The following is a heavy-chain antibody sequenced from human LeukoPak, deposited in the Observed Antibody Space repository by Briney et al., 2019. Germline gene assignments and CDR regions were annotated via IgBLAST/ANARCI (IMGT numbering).Heavy chain of an antibody. J-gene: IGHJ4*02. CDR3: ATDLHRDGINWPYFDN. CDR2: ISGSGAST. V-gene: IGHV3-23*01. Sequence: PGGSLRLSCAVSGFTFSSNDMSWVRQVPGKGLEWLSAISGSGASTYYADSVKGRFTVSRDNSKNTLYLQMNSLRAEDTALYYCATDLHRDGINWPYFDNWGQGTLVTVSS. D-gene: IGHD5-24*01. CDR1: GFTFSSND.